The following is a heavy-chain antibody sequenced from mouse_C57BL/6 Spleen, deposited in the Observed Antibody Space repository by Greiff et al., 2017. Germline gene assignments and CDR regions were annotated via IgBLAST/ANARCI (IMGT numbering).Heavy chain of an antibody. CDR3: ARSYDYDEAWFAY. Sequence: VQLQESGAELVKPGASVKMSCKASGYTFTTYPIEWMKQNHGKSLEWIGNFHPYNDDTKYNEKFKGKATLTVEKSSSTVYLELSRLTSDDSAVYYCARSYDYDEAWFAYWGQGTLVTVSA. CDR2: FHPYNDDT. J-gene: IGHJ3*01. CDR1: GYTFTTYP. D-gene: IGHD2-4*01. V-gene: IGHV1-47*01.